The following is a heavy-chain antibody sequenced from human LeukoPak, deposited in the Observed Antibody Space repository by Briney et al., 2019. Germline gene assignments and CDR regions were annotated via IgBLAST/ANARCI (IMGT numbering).Heavy chain of an antibody. D-gene: IGHD4-23*01. CDR1: GFTFSGSA. J-gene: IGHJ4*02. CDR2: IRSKANNYAT. Sequence: GGSLRLSCAASGFTFSGSAMHGVRQASGTGLEGVGRIRSKANNYATAYAASVKGRFTISRDDSKNTAYLQMNSLKTEGTAVYYCTKQPSDDGGAIDYWGQGTLVTVSS. CDR3: TKQPSDDGGAIDY. V-gene: IGHV3-73*01.